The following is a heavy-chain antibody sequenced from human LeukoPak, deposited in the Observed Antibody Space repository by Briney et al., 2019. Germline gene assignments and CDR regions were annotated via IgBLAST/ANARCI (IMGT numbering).Heavy chain of an antibody. D-gene: IGHD3-22*01. V-gene: IGHV1-69*06. CDR2: IIPIFGTA. CDR3: ARHGSSGYYYFDY. J-gene: IGHJ4*02. CDR1: GGTFISYA. Sequence: GASVKVSCKASGGTFISYAISWVRQAPGQGLEWMGGIIPIFGTANYAQKFQGRVTITADKSTSTAYMELSSLRSEDTAVYYCARHGSSGYYYFDYWGQGTLVTVSS.